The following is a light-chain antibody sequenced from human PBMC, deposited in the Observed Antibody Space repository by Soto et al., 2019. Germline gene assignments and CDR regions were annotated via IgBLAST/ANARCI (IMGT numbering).Light chain of an antibody. CDR2: DAS. CDR3: QQFNKWPPV. V-gene: IGKV3-15*01. CDR1: QSVGRN. Sequence: EIVMTQSPVTLSVSPGERATLSCRASQSVGRNLAWYQQKPGQAPRLLIYDASNRATGIPARFSGSGSGTGFTLIISSLQSEDFAVYYCQQFNKWPPVFGPGTTVDIK. J-gene: IGKJ3*01.